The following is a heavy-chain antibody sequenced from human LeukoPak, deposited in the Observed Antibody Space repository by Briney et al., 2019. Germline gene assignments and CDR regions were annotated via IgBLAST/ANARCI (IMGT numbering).Heavy chain of an antibody. CDR1: GFTFSSYD. CDR2: IGTAGDT. V-gene: IGHV3-13*01. Sequence: GGSLRLPCAASGFTFSSYDMHWVRQVTGKGLEWVSGIGTAGDTYHLDSVKGRFTISRENAKNSLYLQMNSLRAGDTAVYYCARASRSRTADFDYWGQGTLVTVSS. CDR3: ARASRSRTADFDY. J-gene: IGHJ4*02. D-gene: IGHD1-1*01.